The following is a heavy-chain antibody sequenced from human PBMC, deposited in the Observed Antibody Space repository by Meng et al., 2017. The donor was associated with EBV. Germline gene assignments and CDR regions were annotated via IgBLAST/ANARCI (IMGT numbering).Heavy chain of an antibody. CDR2: IYWDDDK. Sequence: IPLKEPGPTLVKPTQPRPLTCTFSGFSLSTSGVGVGWIRQPPGKALEWLALIYWDDDKRYSPSLKSRLTITKDTSKNQVVLTMTNMDPVDTATYYCAHSRVGATEFDYWGQGTLVTVSS. CDR3: AHSRVGATEFDY. V-gene: IGHV2-5*02. D-gene: IGHD1-26*01. CDR1: GFSLSTSGVG. J-gene: IGHJ4*02.